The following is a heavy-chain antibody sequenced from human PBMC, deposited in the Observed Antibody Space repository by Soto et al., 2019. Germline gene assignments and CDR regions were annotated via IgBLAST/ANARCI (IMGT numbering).Heavy chain of an antibody. CDR1: GASLFTSSAY. CDR2: IFYTGKT. D-gene: IGHD1-1*01. Sequence: QLHLQESGPGLVKPSETLSLTCTVSGASLFTSSAYWGWIRQPPGGGLEWIGHIFYTGKTYSNPSLGSRVTMSMDPSYGHFFLRLTSLTAADTAVYYCVRLGGLTEFSGPWYKYEHWGRGTLVTVSS. CDR3: VRLGGLTEFSGPWYKYEH. J-gene: IGHJ4*02. V-gene: IGHV4-39*02.